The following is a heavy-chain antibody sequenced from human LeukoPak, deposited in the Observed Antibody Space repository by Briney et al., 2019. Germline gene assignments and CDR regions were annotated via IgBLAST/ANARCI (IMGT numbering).Heavy chain of an antibody. V-gene: IGHV3-21*01. CDR1: GFTSSNYS. CDR2: ISRSSSFI. Sequence: PGGSLRLSCAASGFTSSNYSINWVRQAPGKGLEWVSSISRSSSFIYYADSVKGRFTISRDNAKNSGYLQMNSLRAEDTAVYYCARVSLCNSTSCYFDYWGQGTLVTVSS. D-gene: IGHD2-2*01. J-gene: IGHJ4*02. CDR3: ARVSLCNSTSCYFDY.